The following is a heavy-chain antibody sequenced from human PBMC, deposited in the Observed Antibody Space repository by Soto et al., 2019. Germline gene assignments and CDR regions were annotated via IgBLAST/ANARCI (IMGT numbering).Heavy chain of an antibody. CDR3: ARVDKKRKPDYVRGWYMDV. V-gene: IGHV4-31*03. J-gene: IGHJ6*03. CDR2: IYYSGST. D-gene: IGHD4-17*01. Sequence: SETLSLTCTVSGGSISSGGYYWSWIRQHPGKGLEWIGYIYYSGSTYYNPSLKSRVTISVDTSKNQFSLKLSSVTAADTAVYYCARVDKKRKPDYVRGWYMDVWGKGTTVTISS. CDR1: GGSISSGGYY.